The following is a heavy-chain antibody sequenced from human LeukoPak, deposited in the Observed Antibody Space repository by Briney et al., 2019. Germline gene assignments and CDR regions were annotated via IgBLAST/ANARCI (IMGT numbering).Heavy chain of an antibody. CDR1: GGSISSGSYY. D-gene: IGHD6-13*01. Sequence: SETLSLTCTVSGGSISSGSYYWSWIRQPAGKGLEWIGRIYTSGSTNYNPSLKGRVTISVDTSKNQFSLKLSSVTAADTAVYYCARGGYSSRVDYWDQGTLVTVSS. CDR3: ARGGYSSRVDY. V-gene: IGHV4-61*02. CDR2: IYTSGST. J-gene: IGHJ4*02.